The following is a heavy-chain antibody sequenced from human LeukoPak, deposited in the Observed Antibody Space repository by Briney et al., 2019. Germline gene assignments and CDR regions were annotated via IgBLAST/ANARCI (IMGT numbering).Heavy chain of an antibody. CDR1: GGSISSYY. J-gene: IGHJ4*02. CDR3: ARQAGAAAARGFDY. D-gene: IGHD6-13*01. V-gene: IGHV4-4*09. Sequence: SGTLSLTCTVSGGSISSYYWSWIQQPPGKGLEWIGYIYTSGSTNYNPSLKSRVTISVDTSKNQFSLKLSSVTAADTAVYYCARQAGAAAARGFDYWGQGTLVTVSS. CDR2: IYTSGST.